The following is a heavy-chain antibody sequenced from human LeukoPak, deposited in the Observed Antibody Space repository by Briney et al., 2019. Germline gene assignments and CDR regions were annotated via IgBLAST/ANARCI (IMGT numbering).Heavy chain of an antibody. CDR3: ATDLGDDYSFDI. CDR1: GFTFSSYA. Sequence: GGSLRLSCAASGFTFSSYAMSWVRQAPGKGLEWVSAISGGGGSTYYADSVKGRFTISRDNSKNTLYLQMNSLRAEDTAVYYCATDLGDDYSFDIWGQGTMVTVSS. V-gene: IGHV3-23*01. D-gene: IGHD4-11*01. CDR2: ISGGGGST. J-gene: IGHJ3*02.